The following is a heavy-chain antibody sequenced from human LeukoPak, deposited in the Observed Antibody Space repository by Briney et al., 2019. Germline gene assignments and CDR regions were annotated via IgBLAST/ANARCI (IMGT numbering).Heavy chain of an antibody. CDR2: MNPNSGNT. CDR3: ARGPYYDNTLPVGFDY. V-gene: IGHV1-8*01. Sequence: ASVKVSCTASGYTFTSYDINWVRQATGQGLEWMGWMNPNSGNTGYAQKFQGRVTMTRNTSISTAYMELSSLRSEDTAVYYCARGPYYDNTLPVGFDYWGQGTLVTVSS. D-gene: IGHD3-22*01. CDR1: GYTFTSYD. J-gene: IGHJ4*02.